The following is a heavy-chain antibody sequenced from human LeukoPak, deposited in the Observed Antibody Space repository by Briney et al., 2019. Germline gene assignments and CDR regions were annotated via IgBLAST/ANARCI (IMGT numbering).Heavy chain of an antibody. CDR3: ARVYDTLTGWFDY. D-gene: IGHD3-9*01. J-gene: IGHJ4*02. CDR2: ISVNNGDT. V-gene: IGHV1-18*01. CDR1: GYTFATYD. Sequence: ASVKVSCKASGYTFATYDITWVRQAPGQGLEWKGWISVNNGDTNYPQKLQGRVTMTTDTSTTTAYMELRSLRFDDTAVYYCARVYDTLTGWFDYWGQGTLVTVSS.